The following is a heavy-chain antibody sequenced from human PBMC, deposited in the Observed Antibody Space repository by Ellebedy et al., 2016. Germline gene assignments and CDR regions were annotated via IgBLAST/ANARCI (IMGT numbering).Heavy chain of an antibody. D-gene: IGHD4-17*01. V-gene: IGHV3-30-3*01. CDR2: ISYDGSNK. J-gene: IGHJ6*02. CDR1: GFTFSSYA. Sequence: GESLKISCAASGFTFSSYAMHWVRQAPGKGLEWVAVISYDGSNKYYADSVKGRFTMSRDNAKNSLYLQMNSLRDEDTAVYYCAREGDYALYYYYYGMDVWGQGTTVTVSS. CDR3: AREGDYALYYYYYGMDV.